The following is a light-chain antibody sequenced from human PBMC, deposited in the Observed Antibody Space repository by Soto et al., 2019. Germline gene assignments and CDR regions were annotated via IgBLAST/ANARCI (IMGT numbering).Light chain of an antibody. Sequence: QSVLTQPPSASGTPGQRVTISCSGSSSNIGSNTANWYQQLPGTAPKLLIYSNNQRPSGVPDRFSGSKSGTSASLAISGLQSEDEADYYCAAWDDSLIGVFGGGTKLTVL. CDR1: SSNIGSNT. V-gene: IGLV1-44*01. J-gene: IGLJ2*01. CDR3: AAWDDSLIGV. CDR2: SNN.